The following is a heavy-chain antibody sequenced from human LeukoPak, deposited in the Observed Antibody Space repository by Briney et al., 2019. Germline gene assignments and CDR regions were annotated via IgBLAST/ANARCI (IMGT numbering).Heavy chain of an antibody. CDR2: ISGSGGST. CDR1: GFTFSSYA. J-gene: IGHJ4*02. Sequence: PGGSLRLSCAASGFTFSSYAMSWVRQAPGKGLEWVSAISGSGGSTYYADSVKGRFTISRDNSKNTLYLQMNSLRAEDTAVYYCAASLTTVRRGSYFDYWGQGTLVTVSS. D-gene: IGHD4-11*01. V-gene: IGHV3-23*01. CDR3: AASLTTVRRGSYFDY.